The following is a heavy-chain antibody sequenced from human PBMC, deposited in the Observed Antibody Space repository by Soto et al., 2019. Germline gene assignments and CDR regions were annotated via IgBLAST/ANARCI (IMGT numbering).Heavy chain of an antibody. CDR2: VSHDGRNT. Sequence: VQLVESGGGVVQPGRSLRLSCAASGFTFSDYAMHWVRQAPGKGLEWVAVVSHDGRNTHYAGSVKGRFTISRDSSKNTVSLAMTSLRAEDTAVYYCAKGGRQWLVTSDFNYWGQGALVTVSS. D-gene: IGHD6-19*01. CDR3: AKGGRQWLVTSDFNY. CDR1: GFTFSDYA. V-gene: IGHV3-30*18. J-gene: IGHJ4*02.